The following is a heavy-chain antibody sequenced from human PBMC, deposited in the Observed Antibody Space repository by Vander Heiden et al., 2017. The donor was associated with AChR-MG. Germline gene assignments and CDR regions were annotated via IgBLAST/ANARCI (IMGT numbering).Heavy chain of an antibody. Sequence: QVQLVESGGGVVQPGGSLRLSCAASGFTVSSYGMHWVRQAPGKGLEWVAFIRYDGSNKYYADSVKGRFTISRDNSKNTLYLQMNSLRAEDTAVYYCARDPSSGWYVVVGSWFDPWGQGTLVTVSS. J-gene: IGHJ5*02. CDR1: GFTVSSYG. V-gene: IGHV3-30*02. CDR2: IRYDGSNK. CDR3: ARDPSSGWYVVVGSWFDP. D-gene: IGHD6-19*01.